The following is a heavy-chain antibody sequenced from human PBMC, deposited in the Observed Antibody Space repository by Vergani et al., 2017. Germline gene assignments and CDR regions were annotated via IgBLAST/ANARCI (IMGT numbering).Heavy chain of an antibody. CDR2: IYYSGST. V-gene: IGHV4-59*01. CDR3: ARDPGSGYSWAGLAFDI. D-gene: IGHD3-22*01. Sequence: QVQLQESGPGLVKPSETLSLTCTVSGGSISSYYWSWIRQPPGKGLEWIGYIYYSGSTNYNPSLKSRVTISVDTSKNQFSLKLSSVTAADTAVYYCARDPGSGYSWAGLAFDIWGQGTMVTVSS. J-gene: IGHJ3*02. CDR1: GGSISSYY.